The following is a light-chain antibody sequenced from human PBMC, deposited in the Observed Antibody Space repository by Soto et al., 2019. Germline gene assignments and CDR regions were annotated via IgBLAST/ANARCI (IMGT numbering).Light chain of an antibody. CDR2: EVT. CDR3: TSWTTNNIPYV. V-gene: IGLV2-14*01. J-gene: IGLJ1*01. CDR1: SSDVGAYKY. Sequence: QSVLTQPASVSGSPGQSITISCTGTSSDVGAYKYVSWYQQHPGKAPKLLIYEVTHRPSGVSDRFSGSKSGSTASLTISGLQTDDEADYYCTSWTTNNIPYVFGTGTKVTVL.